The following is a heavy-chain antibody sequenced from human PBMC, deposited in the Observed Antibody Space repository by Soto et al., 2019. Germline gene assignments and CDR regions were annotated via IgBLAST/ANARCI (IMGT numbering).Heavy chain of an antibody. Sequence: EVQLLESGGGFVQPGGSLRLSCAASEFTLAAYAVTWVRQAPGKGLEWVSSISAGDGGTYYADYVKGRFTVSRDKSKNTLYLQMNSLRAEDTAVYYCAKGPTIYGVVISYSYYYGMDVWGQGTTVTVSS. V-gene: IGHV3-23*01. J-gene: IGHJ6*02. CDR3: AKGPTIYGVVISYSYYYGMDV. CDR2: ISAGDGGT. CDR1: EFTLAAYA. D-gene: IGHD3-3*01.